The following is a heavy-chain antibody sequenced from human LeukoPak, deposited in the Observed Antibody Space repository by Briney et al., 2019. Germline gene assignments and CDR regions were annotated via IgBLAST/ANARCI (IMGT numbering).Heavy chain of an antibody. J-gene: IGHJ1*01. D-gene: IGHD1-26*01. CDR2: IYPGDSDT. CDR1: GYSFTNYW. V-gene: IGHV5-51*01. Sequence: GESLKISCKGSGYSFTNYWIGWVRQMPGKGLEWMGIIYPGDSDTTYSPSFQGQVTISADKSISTAYLQWSSLKASDTAMYYCARRVHRVGSYSSHADHWGQGTLVTVSP. CDR3: ARRVHRVGSYSSHADH.